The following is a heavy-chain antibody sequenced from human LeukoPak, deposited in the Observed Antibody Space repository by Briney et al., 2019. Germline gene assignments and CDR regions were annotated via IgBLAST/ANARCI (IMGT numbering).Heavy chain of an antibody. V-gene: IGHV3-53*01. Sequence: GGSLRLSCAASGFTVSSSYMSWVRQAPGKWLEWVSLIYSGDSTYYAESVKGRFTMSRDNSKNTLYLQMSSLRAEDTAVYYCAKDFVARNGVYDAFDVWGQGTMVSVS. CDR3: AKDFVARNGVYDAFDV. CDR2: IYSGDST. J-gene: IGHJ3*01. CDR1: GFTVSSSY. D-gene: IGHD5-24*01.